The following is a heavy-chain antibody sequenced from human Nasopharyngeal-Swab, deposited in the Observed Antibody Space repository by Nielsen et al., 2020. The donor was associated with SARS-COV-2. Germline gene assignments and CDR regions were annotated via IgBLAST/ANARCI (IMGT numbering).Heavy chain of an antibody. CDR3: ARGERVTIFGVVMHDAFEI. D-gene: IGHD3-3*01. J-gene: IGHJ3*02. V-gene: IGHV1-2*06. Sequence: ASVKVSCKASGYTFTGYYMHWVRQAPGQGLEWMGRINPNSGGTNYAQKFQGRVTMTRDTSISTAYMELSRLRSDDTAVYYCARGERVTIFGVVMHDAFEIWGQGTMVTVSS. CDR1: GYTFTGYY. CDR2: INPNSGGT.